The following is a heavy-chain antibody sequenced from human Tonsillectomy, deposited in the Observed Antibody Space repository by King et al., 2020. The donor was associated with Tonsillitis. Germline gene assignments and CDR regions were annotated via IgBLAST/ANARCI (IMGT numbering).Heavy chain of an antibody. D-gene: IGHD5-12*01. V-gene: IGHV3-23*04. CDR2: TSGSGDTT. CDR3: AKDPGGQPTSLGLGILWHFDL. Sequence: DVQLVESGGGLVQPGGSLRLSCAASAFTFNNYAMSWVRQPPGKGLEWVSATSGSGDTTYYANSVKGRFTISRDNSKNTLYLQMKRLRAEDTAVYYCAKDPGGQPTSLGLGILWHFDLWGRGTLVTVSS. CDR1: AFTFNNYA. J-gene: IGHJ2*01.